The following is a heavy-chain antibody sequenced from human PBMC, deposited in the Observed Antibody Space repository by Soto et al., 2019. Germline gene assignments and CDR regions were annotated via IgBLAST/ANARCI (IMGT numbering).Heavy chain of an antibody. CDR1: GFIFSNFG. J-gene: IGHJ6*02. CDR3: ARDDIPGIAVSTYGMDV. CDR2: IWYDGSNE. D-gene: IGHD6-19*01. V-gene: IGHV3-33*01. Sequence: QVQLVESGGGVVQPGRSLRLSCAASGFIFSNFGMHWVRQAPGKGLEWVAVIWYDGSNEYYADSVKGRFTISKDNSKLTLYLQMNSLGAEDTAVYYCARDDIPGIAVSTYGMDVWGQGTTVTVSS.